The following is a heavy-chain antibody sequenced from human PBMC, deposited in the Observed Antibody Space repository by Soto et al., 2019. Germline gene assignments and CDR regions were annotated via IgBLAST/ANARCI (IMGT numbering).Heavy chain of an antibody. J-gene: IGHJ4*02. Sequence: QVRLHESGPGLVKPSQTLSLTCSVSGGSISGDYYWSWIRQSPEKGLEWIGYIYYSGSSYSNPALQSRLSMSLDTSKNQFSLKLRSVTAADTAVYYCARGGARWPCYFDSWGQGALVAVSS. CDR3: ARGGARWPCYFDS. V-gene: IGHV4-30-4*08. CDR2: IYYSGSS. CDR1: GGSISGDYY. D-gene: IGHD2-15*01.